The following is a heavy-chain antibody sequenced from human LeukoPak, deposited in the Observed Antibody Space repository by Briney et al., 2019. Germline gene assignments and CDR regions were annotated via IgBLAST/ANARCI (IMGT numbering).Heavy chain of an antibody. J-gene: IGHJ3*02. CDR2: ISSSSSTI. V-gene: IGHV3-48*01. D-gene: IGHD1-26*01. CDR3: AREIFEWELLTGAFDI. CDR1: GFTFSSYS. Sequence: PGGSLRLSCAASGFTFSSYSMNWVRQAPGKGLEWVSYISSSSSTIYYADSVKGRFTISRDNAKNSLYLQMNSLRAEDTAVYYCAREIFEWELLTGAFDIWGQGTMVTVSS.